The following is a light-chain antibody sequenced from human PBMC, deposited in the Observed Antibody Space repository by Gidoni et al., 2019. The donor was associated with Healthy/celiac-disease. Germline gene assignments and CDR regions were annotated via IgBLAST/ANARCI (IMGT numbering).Light chain of an antibody. J-gene: IGLJ2*01. CDR2: EVR. CDR1: SSDVGSYNR. V-gene: IGLV2-18*02. Sequence: QSALTQPPSVSGSPGQSVTISCTGTSSDVGSYNRVSWYQQPPGTAPKLMISEVRNRPSGVPDRFSGSKSGTMASLTISGLQAEDEADYYCSSYTSSSNVVFGGGTKLTVL. CDR3: SSYTSSSNVV.